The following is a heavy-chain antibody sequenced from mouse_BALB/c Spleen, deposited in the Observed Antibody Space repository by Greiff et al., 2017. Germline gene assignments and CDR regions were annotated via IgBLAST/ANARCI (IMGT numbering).Heavy chain of an antibody. CDR2: ILPGSGST. V-gene: IGHV1-9*01. CDR1: GYTFSSYW. D-gene: IGHD2-1*01. Sequence: VQLQQSGAELMKPGASVKISCKATGYTFSSYWIEWVKQRPGHGLEWIGEILPGSGSTNYNEKFKGKATFTADTSSNTAYMQLSSLTSEDSAVYYCARERDGNYDFFWFAYWGQGTLVTVSA. J-gene: IGHJ3*01. CDR3: ARERDGNYDFFWFAY.